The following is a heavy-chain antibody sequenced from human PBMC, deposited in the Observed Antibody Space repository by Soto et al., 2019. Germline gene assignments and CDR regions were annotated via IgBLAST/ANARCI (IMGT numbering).Heavy chain of an antibody. V-gene: IGHV3-21*01. CDR2: ISSSSSYI. D-gene: IGHD5-18*01. CDR3: ARTTAMVGYYYYYMDV. CDR1: GFTFSSYS. Sequence: GGSLRLSCAASGFTFSSYSMNWVRQAPGKGLEWVSSISSSSSYIYYADSVKGRFTISRDNAKNSLYLQMNSLRAEDTAVYYCARTTAMVGYYYYYMDVWGKGTTVTVSS. J-gene: IGHJ6*03.